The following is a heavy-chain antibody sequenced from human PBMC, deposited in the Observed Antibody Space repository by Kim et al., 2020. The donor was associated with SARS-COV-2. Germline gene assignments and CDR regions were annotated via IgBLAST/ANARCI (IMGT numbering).Heavy chain of an antibody. Sequence: YIYYADSVKGRFTISRDNAKNSLYLQMNSLRAEDTAVYYCATANTRTNDYWGQGTLVTVSS. J-gene: IGHJ4*02. CDR2: YI. D-gene: IGHD2-2*02. V-gene: IGHV3-21*01. CDR3: ATANTRTNDY.